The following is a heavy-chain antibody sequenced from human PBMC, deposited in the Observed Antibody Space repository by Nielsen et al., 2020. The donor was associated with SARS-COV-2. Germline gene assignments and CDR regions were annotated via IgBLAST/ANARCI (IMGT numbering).Heavy chain of an antibody. V-gene: IGHV4-34*01. CDR2: INHSGST. CDR1: GGSFSGYY. CDR3: ARPKYPLGAARKEYFQH. D-gene: IGHD6-6*01. Sequence: SETLSLTCAVYGGSFSGYYWSWNRQPPGKGLEWIGEINHSGSTNYNPSLKSRVTISVDTSKNQFSLKLSSVTAADTAVYYCARPKYPLGAARKEYFQHWGQGTLVTVSS. J-gene: IGHJ1*01.